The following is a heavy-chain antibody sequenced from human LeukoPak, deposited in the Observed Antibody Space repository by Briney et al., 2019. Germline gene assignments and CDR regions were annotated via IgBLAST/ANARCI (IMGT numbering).Heavy chain of an antibody. CDR1: GSIISYY. CDR3: ARQKCTSTSCLTKNAFDI. CDR2: IYTSGSN. D-gene: IGHD2-2*01. Sequence: SEALSLTCTVSGSIISYYWSWIRQPPGKGVEWIGYIYTSGSNKYNPSLKSRGSIRVKKTKKEISLDLSSVTAADTAVYYCARQKCTSTSCLTKNAFDIWGQGAMVTVSS. V-gene: IGHV4-4*09. J-gene: IGHJ3*02.